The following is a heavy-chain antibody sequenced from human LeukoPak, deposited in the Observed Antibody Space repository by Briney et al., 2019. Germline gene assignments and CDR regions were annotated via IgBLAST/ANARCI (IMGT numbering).Heavy chain of an antibody. V-gene: IGHV3-30*02. CDR2: IRYDGSNK. CDR1: GFTVSSNY. D-gene: IGHD2-2*01. CDR3: AKDGTAEVVPAAMLLVNYYYYYMGV. Sequence: GGSLRLSCAASGFTVSSNYMSWVRQAPGKGLEWVSFIRYDGSNKYYADSVKGRFTISRDNSKNTLYLQMNSQRAEDTAVYYCAKDGTAEVVPAAMLLVNYYYYYMGVWGKGTTVTISS. J-gene: IGHJ6*03.